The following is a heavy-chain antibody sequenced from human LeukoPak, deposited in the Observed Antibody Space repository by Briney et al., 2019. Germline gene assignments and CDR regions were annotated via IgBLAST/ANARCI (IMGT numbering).Heavy chain of an antibody. V-gene: IGHV4-39*02. Sequence: SETLSLTCSVSGGSISLSYYYWGWIRQPPGKALEWIGSVYYSGTTSYNPSLKSRVTISVDMSKNHFSLRLSSVTAADTAVYYCARGRSPYSSGWYRYYFDYWGQGTLVTVSS. CDR2: VYYSGTT. D-gene: IGHD6-19*01. CDR1: GGSISLSYYY. J-gene: IGHJ4*02. CDR3: ARGRSPYSSGWYRYYFDY.